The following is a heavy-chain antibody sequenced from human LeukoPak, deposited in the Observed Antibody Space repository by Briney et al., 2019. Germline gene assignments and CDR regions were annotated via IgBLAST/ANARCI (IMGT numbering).Heavy chain of an antibody. CDR1: GFTFSSYA. D-gene: IGHD1-26*01. V-gene: IGHV3-23*01. Sequence: GGCLRLSCAASGFTFSSYAMSWVRQAPGKGLEWVSAISGSGGTTYYADSVKGRFTFSRDNSKNTPYLQMNGLRAEDKAVYCCAKDSGSYFDYWGQGTLVTVSS. CDR2: ISGSGGTT. J-gene: IGHJ4*02. CDR3: AKDSGSYFDY.